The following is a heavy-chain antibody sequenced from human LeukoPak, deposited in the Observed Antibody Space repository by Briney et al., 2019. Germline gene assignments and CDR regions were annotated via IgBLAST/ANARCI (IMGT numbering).Heavy chain of an antibody. V-gene: IGHV4-34*01. D-gene: IGHD3-3*01. J-gene: IGHJ4*02. CDR1: GGSFSGFH. Sequence: SETLSLTCAVYGGSFSGFHWSWIRQPPGKGLEWIGEINHSGSANYNPSLKSRVTISVDTSKNQFSLKLSSVTAADTAVYYCARGRVLRFLEWLLPFDYWGQGTLVTVSS. CDR3: ARGRVLRFLEWLLPFDY. CDR2: INHSGSA.